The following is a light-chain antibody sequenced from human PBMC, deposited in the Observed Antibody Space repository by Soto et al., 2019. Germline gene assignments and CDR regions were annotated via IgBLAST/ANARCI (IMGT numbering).Light chain of an antibody. J-gene: IGKJ4*02. CDR3: QHYGSTLT. Sequence: IVLTQSPATLSLSPGERATLSCRASQSVSGSYLAWHQQKPGQAPRLLIYGASSRAIGIPFKVSSSGSGTNFPLITITLEAVDFANYYYQHYGSTLTFGEGTKVEIK. CDR1: QSVSGSY. V-gene: IGKV3-20*01. CDR2: GAS.